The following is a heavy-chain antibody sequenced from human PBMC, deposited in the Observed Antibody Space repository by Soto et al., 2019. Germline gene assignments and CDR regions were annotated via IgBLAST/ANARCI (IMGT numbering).Heavy chain of an antibody. J-gene: IGHJ5*02. Sequence: SETLSLTCTVSGGSINSYYWSGIRQPPGKGLEWIGYIYYSGSTNYNPSLKSRVTISVDTSKNQFSLKLSSVTAADTAVYYCARGGYSSSVLGWFDPWGQGTLVTVSS. D-gene: IGHD6-6*01. CDR2: IYYSGST. V-gene: IGHV4-59*01. CDR3: ARGGYSSSVLGWFDP. CDR1: GGSINSYY.